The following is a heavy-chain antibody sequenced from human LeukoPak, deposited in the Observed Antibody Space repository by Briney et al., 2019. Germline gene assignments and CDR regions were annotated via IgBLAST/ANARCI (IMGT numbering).Heavy chain of an antibody. V-gene: IGHV3-49*04. CDR1: GFTFGDYA. Sequence: PGGSLRLSCTASGFTFGDYAMSWVRQAPGKGLEWVGFIRSKAYGGTTEYAASVKGRFTISRDDSKSIAYLQMNSPKTEDTAVYYCTTRPSSSWYPGDFQHWGQGTLVTVSS. J-gene: IGHJ1*01. CDR3: TTRPSSSWYPGDFQH. D-gene: IGHD6-13*01. CDR2: IRSKAYGGTT.